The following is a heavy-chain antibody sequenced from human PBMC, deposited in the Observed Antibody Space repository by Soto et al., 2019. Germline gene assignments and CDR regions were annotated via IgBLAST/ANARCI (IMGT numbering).Heavy chain of an antibody. V-gene: IGHV4-39*01. CDR1: GGSISSSSYY. CDR3: ARLSYGGNSNLFDY. Sequence: PSETLSLTCTFSGGSISSSSYYWGWIRQPPGKGLEWLASMYYSGSTYYNPSLKSRVTISVDTSKNQFSLKLSSVTAADTAVYYCARLSYGGNSNLFDYWGQGTLVTVSS. D-gene: IGHD2-21*02. J-gene: IGHJ4*02. CDR2: MYYSGST.